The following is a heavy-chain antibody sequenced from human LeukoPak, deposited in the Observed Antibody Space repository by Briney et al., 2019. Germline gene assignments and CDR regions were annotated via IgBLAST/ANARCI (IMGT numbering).Heavy chain of an antibody. CDR2: INWNGGST. V-gene: IGHV3-20*04. J-gene: IGHJ4*02. CDR3: ARARGDTMIAVVTAYFDY. CDR1: GFTFDDYD. Sequence: PGGSLRLSCAASGFTFDDYDMSWVRQAPGKGLEWVSGINWNGGSTGYADSVKGRFTISRDNAKNSLYLQMNSLRAEDTALYYCARARGDTMIAVVTAYFDYWGQGTLVTVSS. D-gene: IGHD3-22*01.